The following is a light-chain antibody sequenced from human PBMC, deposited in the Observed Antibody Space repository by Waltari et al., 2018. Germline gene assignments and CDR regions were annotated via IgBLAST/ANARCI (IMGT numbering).Light chain of an antibody. CDR3: QQYDDSLFT. V-gene: IGKV3-20*01. Sequence: EVVLTQSPGTLSLSPGERATLSCRASQSVITHYLGWYQQKPGQAPRLLIYGTSNRAPDIPDRFSGSGSGTDFTLTISRLEPEDFAVYYCQQYDDSLFTFGPGTKVDIQ. CDR2: GTS. CDR1: QSVITHY. J-gene: IGKJ3*01.